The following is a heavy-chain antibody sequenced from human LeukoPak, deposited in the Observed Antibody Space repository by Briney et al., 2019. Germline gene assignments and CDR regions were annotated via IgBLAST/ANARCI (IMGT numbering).Heavy chain of an antibody. CDR2: IKQDGSEK. CDR3: ARDYPIAAAGTGRVY. CDR1: GFTFSSYW. J-gene: IGHJ4*02. Sequence: GGSLRLSCAASGFTFSSYWMTWVRQAPGKGLEWVSNIKQDGSEKYYVDSVKGRFTISRDNAKNSLYLQMNSLRAEDTAVYYCARDYPIAAAGTGRVYWGQGTLVTVSS. V-gene: IGHV3-7*03. D-gene: IGHD6-13*01.